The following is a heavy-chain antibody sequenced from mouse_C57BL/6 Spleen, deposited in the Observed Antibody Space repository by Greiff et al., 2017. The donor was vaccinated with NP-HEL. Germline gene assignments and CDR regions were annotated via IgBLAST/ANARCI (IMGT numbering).Heavy chain of an antibody. Sequence: EVQLQQSVAELVRPGASVKLSCTASGFNIKNTYMHWVKQRPEQGLEWIGRIDPANGNTKYAPKFQGKATITADTSSTTAYLQLSSLTSEDTASYYGSRGYSNYVWYFDVWGTGTTVTVSS. CDR3: SRGYSNYVWYFDV. D-gene: IGHD2-5*01. J-gene: IGHJ1*03. CDR1: GFNIKNTY. CDR2: IDPANGNT. V-gene: IGHV14-3*01.